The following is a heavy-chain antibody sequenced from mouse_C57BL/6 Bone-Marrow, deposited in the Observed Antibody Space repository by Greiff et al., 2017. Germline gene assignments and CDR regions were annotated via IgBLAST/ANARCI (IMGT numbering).Heavy chain of an antibody. CDR3: ARWGSSYPHWYFDV. CDR2: ISYSGST. D-gene: IGHD1-1*01. J-gene: IGHJ1*03. CDR1: GYSITSDY. V-gene: IGHV3-8*01. Sequence: DVKLVESGPGLAKPSQTLSLTCSVTGYSITSDYWNWIRKFPGNKLEYMGYISYSGSTYYNPSLKSRISITRDTSTNQYYLQLNSVTTEDTATYYGARWGSSYPHWYFDVWGTGTTVTVSS.